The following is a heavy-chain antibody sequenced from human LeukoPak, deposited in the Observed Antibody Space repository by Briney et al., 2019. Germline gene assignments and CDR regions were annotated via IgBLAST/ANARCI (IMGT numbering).Heavy chain of an antibody. CDR2: IYTRGST. J-gene: IGHJ5*02. V-gene: IGHV4-4*09. Sequence: SETLSLTCTVSGDSINSHYWSWIRQPPGKGLEWIGFIYTRGSTNYNPSLKSRVTISVDTSKNQFSLKLSSVTAADTAVYYCARAGYDFWSGYSVNWFDPWGQGTLVTVSS. CDR1: GDSINSHY. CDR3: ARAGYDFWSGYSVNWFDP. D-gene: IGHD3-3*01.